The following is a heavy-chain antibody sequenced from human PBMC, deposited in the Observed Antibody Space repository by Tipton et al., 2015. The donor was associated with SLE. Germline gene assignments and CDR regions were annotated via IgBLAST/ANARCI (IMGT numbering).Heavy chain of an antibody. V-gene: IGHV4-34*01. CDR1: GGSFSGNY. Sequence: TLSLTCDLNGGSFSGNYWSWIRQTPGKGLEWVGEVNHSGRTNYNPSLKSRVTISVDTSKNQFSLKLSSVTAADTAVYYCARGLDNTIFGVATPGYWGQGTLVTVSS. J-gene: IGHJ4*02. CDR3: ARGLDNTIFGVATPGY. D-gene: IGHD3-3*01. CDR2: VNHSGRT.